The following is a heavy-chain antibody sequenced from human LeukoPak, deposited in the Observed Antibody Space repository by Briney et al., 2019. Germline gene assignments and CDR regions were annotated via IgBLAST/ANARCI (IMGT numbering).Heavy chain of an antibody. Sequence: SETLSLTCTVSGGSIISYYWRWIRQPPGKGLEWIGYISSSGITKFNPSLKSRVTMSVDTSKNQFSLKLSSVIAADTAVYYCARHKLTRVTTLNGMDVWGQGTSVTVSS. CDR2: ISSSGIT. CDR3: ARHKLTRVTTLNGMDV. V-gene: IGHV4-59*08. CDR1: GGSIISYY. D-gene: IGHD4-17*01. J-gene: IGHJ6*02.